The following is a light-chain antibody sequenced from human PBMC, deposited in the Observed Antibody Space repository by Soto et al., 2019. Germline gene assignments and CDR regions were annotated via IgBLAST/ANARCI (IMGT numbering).Light chain of an antibody. J-gene: IGKJ1*01. CDR1: QSISSW. CDR2: DAS. V-gene: IGKV1-5*01. Sequence: DIQMTQSPSTLSATAGDRVTITCRASQSISSWVAWYQHKPGKAPKLLIYDASNLDSGVPSRFSGSGSGTEFSLTISNLQPDDCATYYCQQYENYWTFGQGTRVEIK. CDR3: QQYENYWT.